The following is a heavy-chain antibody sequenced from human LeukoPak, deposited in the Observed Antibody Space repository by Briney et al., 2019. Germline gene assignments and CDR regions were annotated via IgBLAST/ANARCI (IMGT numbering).Heavy chain of an antibody. CDR3: ARGGGLDV. D-gene: IGHD3-16*01. Sequence: GGSQRLSCAASGFTFSSYAMNWVRQAPGKGLEWFSAISGSGANTYYADSVKGRFTISRDNAKNSLYLQMSNLRAEDTAVYFCARGGGLDVWGQGATVTVSS. CDR1: GFTFSSYA. J-gene: IGHJ6*02. V-gene: IGHV3-23*01. CDR2: ISGSGANT.